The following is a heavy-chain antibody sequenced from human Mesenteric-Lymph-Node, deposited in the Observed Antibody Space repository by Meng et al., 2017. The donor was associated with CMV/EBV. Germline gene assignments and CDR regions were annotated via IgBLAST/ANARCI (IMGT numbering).Heavy chain of an antibody. Sequence: SVKVSCKASGGTFVSYYINWVRQAPGQGPEWMGKIIPLSDGTNYAQKFQGRLTITAEKASGTAFMELGSLRSDDTALYYCTGGGSMGINYWGQGTLVTAS. CDR2: IIPLSDGT. V-gene: IGHV1-69*02. J-gene: IGHJ4*02. D-gene: IGHD2/OR15-2a*01. CDR1: GGTFVSYY. CDR3: TGGGSMGINY.